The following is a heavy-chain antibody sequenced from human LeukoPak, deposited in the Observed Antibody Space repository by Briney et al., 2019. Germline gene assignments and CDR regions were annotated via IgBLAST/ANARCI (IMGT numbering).Heavy chain of an antibody. D-gene: IGHD6-19*01. CDR2: INAGNGNT. J-gene: IGHJ4*02. Sequence: ASVKVSCKASGYTFTSYAMHRVRQAPGQRLEWMGWINAGNGNTKYSQKFQGRVTITRDTSASTAYMELSSLRSEDTAVYYCARERSSGWYVVDYWGQGTLVTVSS. CDR1: GYTFTSYA. CDR3: ARERSSGWYVVDY. V-gene: IGHV1-3*01.